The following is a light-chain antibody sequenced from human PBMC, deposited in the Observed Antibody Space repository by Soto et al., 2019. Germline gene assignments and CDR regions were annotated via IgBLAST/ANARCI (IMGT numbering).Light chain of an antibody. Sequence: DLQMTQSPSTLSSSVGDSVAITCRASQTISSWLAWYQQKTGKAPKLLIYKESTLKSGVPSRLSGSGSGTELNLTISSLQPDDFATYYCQHYNSYSEACGQGTKVDIK. CDR1: QTISSW. CDR3: QHYNSYSEA. CDR2: KES. V-gene: IGKV1-5*03. J-gene: IGKJ1*01.